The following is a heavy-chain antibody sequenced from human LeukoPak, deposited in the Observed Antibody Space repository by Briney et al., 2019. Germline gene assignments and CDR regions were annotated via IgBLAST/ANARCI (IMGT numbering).Heavy chain of an antibody. D-gene: IGHD3-10*01. CDR3: AKDPEVSPYGSGIVGYFDY. J-gene: IGHJ4*02. CDR2: ISGSGGST. V-gene: IGHV3-23*01. CDR1: GFTFSSYA. Sequence: GRSLRLSCAASGFTFSSYAMSWVRQAPGKGLEWVSAISGSGGSTYYADSVKGRFTISRDNSKNTLYLQMNSLRAEDTAVYYCAKDPEVSPYGSGIVGYFDYWGQGTLVTVSS.